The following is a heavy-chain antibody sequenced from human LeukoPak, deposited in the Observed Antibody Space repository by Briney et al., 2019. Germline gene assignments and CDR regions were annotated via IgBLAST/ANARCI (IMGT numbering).Heavy chain of an antibody. CDR1: GGSISSYY. V-gene: IGHV4-4*07. CDR2: IYTSGST. Sequence: SETLSLTCTVSGGSISSYYWSWIRQPAGKGLEWIGRIYTSGSTNYNPSLKSRLTMSVDTSKNQFSLKLSSVTAADTAVYYCARDPYDSSGYYHFDYWGQGTLVTVSS. D-gene: IGHD3-22*01. CDR3: ARDPYDSSGYYHFDY. J-gene: IGHJ4*02.